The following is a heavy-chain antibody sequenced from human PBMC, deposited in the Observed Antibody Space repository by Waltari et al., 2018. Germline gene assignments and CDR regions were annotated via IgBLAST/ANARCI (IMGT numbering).Heavy chain of an antibody. CDR2: IYYIGST. J-gene: IGHJ4*02. CDR3: AIPYSSSWVIVY. CDR1: GGSISSSSYH. D-gene: IGHD6-13*01. Sequence: QLQLQESGPGLVKPSETLSLTCTVSGGSISSSSYHWGWIRQPPGKGLEWSGSIYYIGSTYYHPSLKSRVTISVDTSKSQFSLKLRSVTAADTAVYYCAIPYSSSWVIVYWGQGTLVTVSS. V-gene: IGHV4-39*07.